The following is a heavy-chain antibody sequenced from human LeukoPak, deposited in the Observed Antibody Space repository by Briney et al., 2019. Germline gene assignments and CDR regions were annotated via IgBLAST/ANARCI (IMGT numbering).Heavy chain of an antibody. CDR2: IYSGGTT. CDR3: ARGRYSGYGYFDY. Sequence: PGGSLRLSCAASGFTFSSNYMTWVRQAPGKGLEWVSLIYSGGTTYNAESVLGRVTISRDNSKNTLYLQMNSLRAEDTAMYYCARGRYSGYGYFDYWGQGTLVTVSS. J-gene: IGHJ4*02. CDR1: GFTFSSNY. V-gene: IGHV3-53*01. D-gene: IGHD5-12*01.